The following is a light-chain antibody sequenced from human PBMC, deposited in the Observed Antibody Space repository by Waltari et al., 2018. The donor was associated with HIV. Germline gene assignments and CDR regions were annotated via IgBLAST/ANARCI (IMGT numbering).Light chain of an antibody. CDR1: QRLLHSNGYNY. J-gene: IGKJ4*01. V-gene: IGKV2-28*01. CDR3: MQALQTPLT. Sequence: DIVMTQSPFSLPVTPGEPASISCRSSQRLLHSNGYNYLDWYVQKPGQSPQLLIFLGSDRASGVPDRFSGSGSGTDFTLKISRVEAEDVGIYYCMQALQTPLTFGGGTKVEIK. CDR2: LGS.